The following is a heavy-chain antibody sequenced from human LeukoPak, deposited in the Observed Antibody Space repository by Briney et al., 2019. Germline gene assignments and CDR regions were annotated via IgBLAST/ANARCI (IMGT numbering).Heavy chain of an antibody. V-gene: IGHV4-39*01. Sequence: PSETLSFTCTVSGGSISSGSDSWGWIRQPPGKGLEWIGNIYYSGDTYYNPSLKSRVTISVDTSKNQFSLKLSSVTAADTAVYYCARHNNIVVIPGWARAFDYWGQGTLVTVSS. CDR1: GGSISSGSDS. CDR2: IYYSGDT. J-gene: IGHJ4*02. D-gene: IGHD2-2*01. CDR3: ARHNNIVVIPGWARAFDY.